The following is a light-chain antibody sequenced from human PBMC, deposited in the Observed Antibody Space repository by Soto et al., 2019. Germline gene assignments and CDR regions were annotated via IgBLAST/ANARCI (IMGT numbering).Light chain of an antibody. V-gene: IGKV1-27*01. CDR3: QTYDSAPT. CDR1: RGIGNA. J-gene: IGKJ1*01. Sequence: DIQMTQSPSSLSASVGDRVTITCRPSRGIGNALAWYQQKPGTVPKLLIHSASTLQSGVPSRFSGSGSGTDFTLTISSLQPEEVASDDCQTYDSAPTFGPGTKVDIK. CDR2: SAS.